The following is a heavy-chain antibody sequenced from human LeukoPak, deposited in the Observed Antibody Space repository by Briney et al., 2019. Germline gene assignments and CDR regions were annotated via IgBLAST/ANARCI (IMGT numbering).Heavy chain of an antibody. CDR1: AGSISSSSYY. CDR3: ARHPTLRYFHWLSSVGAFDI. J-gene: IGHJ3*02. CDR2: IFYSGST. V-gene: IGHV4-39*01. D-gene: IGHD3-9*01. Sequence: SETLSLTCTVSAGSISSSSYYWGWVRQPPGKGMECLGRIFYSGSTYYNPSLKSRVTISVHTSKNQFSLKLSSVTAADTAVYYCARHPTLRYFHWLSSVGAFDIWGQGTMVTVSS.